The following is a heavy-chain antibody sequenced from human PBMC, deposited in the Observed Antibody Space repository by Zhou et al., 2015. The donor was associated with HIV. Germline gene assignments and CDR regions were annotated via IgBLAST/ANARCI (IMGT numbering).Heavy chain of an antibody. J-gene: IGHJ3*02. V-gene: IGHV1-69*17. CDR3: ARSSGDYDFAFDT. CDR1: GGTFGSYA. CDR2: IIPMFDID. Sequence: QVQLVQSGAEVKKPGSSVKVSCKASGGTFGSYAITWVRQAPGRGLEWMGGIIPMFDIDDHAQKFRGRLTITADKSTGAAYMELRSLRSEDAAVYYCARSSGDYDFAFDTWGQGTRVIVST. D-gene: IGHD3-22*01.